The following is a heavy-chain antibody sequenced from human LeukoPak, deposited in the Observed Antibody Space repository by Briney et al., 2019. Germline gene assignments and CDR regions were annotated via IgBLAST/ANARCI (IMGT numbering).Heavy chain of an antibody. CDR3: AREPQRRDYRYNYYFDY. J-gene: IGHJ4*02. CDR1: GGTFSSYA. V-gene: IGHV1-69*04. Sequence: SVKVSCKASGGTFSSYAISWVRQAPGQGLEWMGRIIPILGIANYAQKFQGRVTITRDTSASTAYMELSSLRSEDTAVYYCAREPQRRDYRYNYYFDYWGQGTLVTVSS. D-gene: IGHD3-16*02. CDR2: IIPILGIA.